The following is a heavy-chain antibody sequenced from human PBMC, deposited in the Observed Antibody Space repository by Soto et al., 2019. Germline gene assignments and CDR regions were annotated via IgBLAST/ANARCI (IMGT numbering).Heavy chain of an antibody. V-gene: IGHV1-69*12. Sequence: QVQLVRSGAEVKKPGSSVKVSCKTSGGTFSSYAISWVRQAPGQGLEWMGGIIPMFGTANYAQRIQGRVTINADESTSTAYLELSSLRSEDPAVYYCATSRANYYDSRGYYYSTFDYWGQGTLVTVSS. CDR2: IIPMFGTA. CDR3: ATSRANYYDSRGYYYSTFDY. J-gene: IGHJ4*02. CDR1: GGTFSSYA. D-gene: IGHD3-22*01.